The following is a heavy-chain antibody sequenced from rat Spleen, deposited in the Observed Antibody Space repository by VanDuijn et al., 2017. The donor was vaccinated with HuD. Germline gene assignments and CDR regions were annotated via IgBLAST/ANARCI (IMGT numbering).Heavy chain of an antibody. D-gene: IGHD1-4*01. CDR1: GFTFSNYG. CDR2: ISPSGGSS. V-gene: IGHV5-19*01. CDR3: ATAGTRISRFAY. Sequence: EVQLVESGGGLVQPGRFLKLSCAASGFTFSNYGMHWIRQAPTKGLEWVASISPSGGSSHYRDSVKGRFTISRDHAISTLYLQMDSLRSEDTATYYCATAGTRISRFAYWGQGTLVTVSS. J-gene: IGHJ3*01.